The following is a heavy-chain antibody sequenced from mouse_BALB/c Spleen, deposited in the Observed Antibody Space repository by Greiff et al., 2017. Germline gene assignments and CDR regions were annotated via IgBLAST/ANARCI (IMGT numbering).Heavy chain of an antibody. CDR3: ARDLDYYGYAMDY. V-gene: IGHV5-6-3*01. CDR1: GFTFSSYG. D-gene: IGHD1-1*01. CDR2: INSNGGST. Sequence: DVMLVESGGGLVQPGGSLKLSCAASGFTFSSYGMSWVRQTPDKRLELVATINSNGGSTYYPDSVKGRFTISRDNAKNTLYLQMSSLKSEDTAMYYCARDLDYYGYAMDYWGQGTSVTVSS. J-gene: IGHJ4*01.